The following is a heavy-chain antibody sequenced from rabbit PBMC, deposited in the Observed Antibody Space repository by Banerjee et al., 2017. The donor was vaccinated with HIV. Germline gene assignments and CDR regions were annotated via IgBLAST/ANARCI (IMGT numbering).Heavy chain of an antibody. J-gene: IGHJ4*01. CDR2: IYTGSDGT. D-gene: IGHD4-1*01. CDR1: GFSFSSNA. V-gene: IGHV1S45*01. CDR3: ARDLAGVIGWNFGL. Sequence: QEQLEESGGDLVKPEGSLTLTCTASGFSFSSNAICWVRQAPGKGLEWIGCIYTGSDGTYYASWAKGRFTITKTSSTTVTLQMTSLTAADTATYFCARDLAGVIGWNFGLWGPGTLVTVS.